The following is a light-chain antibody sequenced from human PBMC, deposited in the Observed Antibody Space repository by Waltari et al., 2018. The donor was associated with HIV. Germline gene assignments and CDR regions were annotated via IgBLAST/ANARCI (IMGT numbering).Light chain of an antibody. CDR1: QHVSTRY. CDR3: QQYGSSPRT. Sequence: EIVSTQSPGTLSLSPGERDTLSCRASQHVSTRYLAWYQQKPGQAPRLLIYRASSRATGVPDRFRGSGSGTDFTLKVSRLVREDVGVEYCQQYGSSPRTFGQGPKLEIK. V-gene: IGKV3-20*01. CDR2: RAS. J-gene: IGKJ2*01.